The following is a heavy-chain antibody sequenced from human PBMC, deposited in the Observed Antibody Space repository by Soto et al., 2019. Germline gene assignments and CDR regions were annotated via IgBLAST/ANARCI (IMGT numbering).Heavy chain of an antibody. CDR1: GGSTRGYY. V-gene: IGHV4-59*01. CDR3: VRCYGGSENLFDP. CDR2: IYTSGAT. Sequence: PSETLCLTCNVSGGSTRGYYWTWIRQPPGKGLEWIGYIYTSGATKYNPSLKSRITMSVDTSRSQISLKLKSVTAADTAVYYCVRCYGGSENLFDPCGQGSLDTGSS. D-gene: IGHD4-17*01. J-gene: IGHJ5*02.